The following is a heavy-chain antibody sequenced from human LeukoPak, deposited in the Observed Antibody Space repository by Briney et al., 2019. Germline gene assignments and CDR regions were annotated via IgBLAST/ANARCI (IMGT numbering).Heavy chain of an antibody. CDR3: ARENRYQLLDFDY. Sequence: GGSLRLSCAASGFTFSSYSMNWVRQAPGKGLEWVSSISSSSSYIYYADSVKGRFTISRDNAKNSLYLQMNSLRAEDTAVYYCARENRYQLLDFDYWGQGTLVTVSS. CDR1: GFTFSSYS. CDR2: ISSSSSYI. J-gene: IGHJ4*02. D-gene: IGHD2-2*01. V-gene: IGHV3-21*01.